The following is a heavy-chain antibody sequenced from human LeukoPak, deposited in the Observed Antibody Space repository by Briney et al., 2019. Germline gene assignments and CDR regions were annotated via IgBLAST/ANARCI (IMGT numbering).Heavy chain of an antibody. D-gene: IGHD1-26*01. J-gene: IGHJ3*02. Sequence: GGSLRLSCAASGFTFSSYGMHWVRQAPGKGLEWVAFIRYDGSNKCYADSVKGRFTISRDNSKNTLYLQMNSLRAEDTAVYYCATNSGSYYAFDIWGQGTMVTVSS. CDR2: IRYDGSNK. CDR1: GFTFSSYG. V-gene: IGHV3-30*02. CDR3: ATNSGSYYAFDI.